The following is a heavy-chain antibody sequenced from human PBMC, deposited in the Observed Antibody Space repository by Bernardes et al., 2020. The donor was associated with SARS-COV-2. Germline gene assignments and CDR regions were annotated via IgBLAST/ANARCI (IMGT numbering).Heavy chain of an antibody. D-gene: IGHD4-4*01. CDR2: VFYSGST. J-gene: IGHJ6*02. Sequence: SETLSLTCTVSGGSISTYYWSWIRQSPGKGLEWVGYVFYSGSTRYNPSLKSRVTMSLDTSKNQISLKLTSVTAADTAVYYCARGGLNTVTVYYYYYGMDVWGQGTTVTVSS. V-gene: IGHV4-59*01. CDR3: ARGGLNTVTVYYYYYGMDV. CDR1: GGSISTYY.